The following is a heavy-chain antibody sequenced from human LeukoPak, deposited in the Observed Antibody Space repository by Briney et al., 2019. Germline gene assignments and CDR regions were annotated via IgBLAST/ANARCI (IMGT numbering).Heavy chain of an antibody. CDR3: ARRPRSRIHSGYDYLYYYYMDV. Sequence: TSETLSLTCAVYGGSFSGYYWSWIRQPPGKGPEWIGEINHSGSTNYNPSLKSRVTISVDTSKKQFSLKLSSVTAADTAVYYCARRPRSRIHSGYDYLYYYYMDVWGKGTTVTVSS. D-gene: IGHD5-12*01. CDR2: INHSGST. J-gene: IGHJ6*03. V-gene: IGHV4-34*01. CDR1: GGSFSGYY.